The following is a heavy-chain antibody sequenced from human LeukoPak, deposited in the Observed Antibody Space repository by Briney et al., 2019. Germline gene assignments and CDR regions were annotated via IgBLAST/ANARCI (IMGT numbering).Heavy chain of an antibody. CDR3: ARGPAAVGWFDP. V-gene: IGHV3-74*01. CDR2: IKPDGSTT. J-gene: IGHJ5*02. D-gene: IGHD1-26*01. Sequence: GGSLRLSCVASGFTFSSYWMHWVRQAPGKGLVWVSRIKPDGSTTDYADSVKGRFTISRDNAENTLFLQMNSLRPEDTAVYFCARGPAAVGWFDPWGQGTLVTVSS. CDR1: GFTFSSYW.